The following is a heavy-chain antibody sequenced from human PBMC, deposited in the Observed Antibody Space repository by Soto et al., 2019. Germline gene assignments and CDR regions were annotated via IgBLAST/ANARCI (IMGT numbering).Heavy chain of an antibody. CDR1: GGAFSNNG. J-gene: IGHJ1*01. V-gene: IGHV1-69*02. Sequence: QVQLVQSGAEVKKPGSSVKVSCKASGGAFSNNGITWVRQAPGQVLEWMGRILPSLGIANYAQKFQGRVTITADKSTSTAYMELSGLRSEDMAVYYCANERLHIEFSQNWGQGSLVTVSS. CDR3: ANERLHIEFSQN. D-gene: IGHD2-21*01. CDR2: ILPSLGIA.